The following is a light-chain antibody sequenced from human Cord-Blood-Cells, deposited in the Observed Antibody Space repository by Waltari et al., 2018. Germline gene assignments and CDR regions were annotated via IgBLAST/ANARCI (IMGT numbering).Light chain of an antibody. CDR1: SSDVGRYNL. Sequence: QSALTQPASVSGSPGQSITISCTGTSSDVGRYNLFSWYQQHPGKAPKLMIYEGSKRPSGVSNRFSGSKAGNTASLTISGLQAEDEADYYCCSYAGSNWVFGGGTKLTVL. CDR3: CSYAGSNWV. V-gene: IGLV2-23*01. CDR2: EGS. J-gene: IGLJ3*02.